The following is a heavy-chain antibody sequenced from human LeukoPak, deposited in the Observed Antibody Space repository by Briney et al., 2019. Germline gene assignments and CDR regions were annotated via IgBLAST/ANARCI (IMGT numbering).Heavy chain of an antibody. D-gene: IGHD1-26*01. CDR1: GGTFSSYA. CDR3: AGSGRGYSGSYYGD. J-gene: IGHJ1*01. CDR2: IIPIFGTA. V-gene: IGHV1-69*05. Sequence: SVKVSFKSSGGTFSSYAISWVRQAPGQGLEWMGGIIPIFGTANYAQKFPGRVTITTDESTSTAYMELSSLRSEDTAVYYCAGSGRGYSGSYYGDWGQGTLVTVSS.